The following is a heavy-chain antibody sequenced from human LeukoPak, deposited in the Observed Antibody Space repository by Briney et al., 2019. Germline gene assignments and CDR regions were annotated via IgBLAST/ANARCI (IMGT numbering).Heavy chain of an antibody. J-gene: IGHJ6*04. D-gene: IGHD3-10*01. CDR1: GFTFSSFA. Sequence: PGGSLRLSCAVSGFTFSSFAMTWVRQAPGMGLEWVSTIGGSGGGTWYADSVKGRFTISRDDSKNTLYLEMNSLRGEDTAEYYCAKGGDVRVQYYYWHLAVWGKGTTLTVSS. CDR3: AKGGDVRVQYYYWHLAV. CDR2: IGGSGGGT. V-gene: IGHV3-23*01.